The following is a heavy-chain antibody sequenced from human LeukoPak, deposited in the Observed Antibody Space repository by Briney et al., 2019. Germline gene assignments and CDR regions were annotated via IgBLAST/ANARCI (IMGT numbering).Heavy chain of an antibody. J-gene: IGHJ4*02. Sequence: ASVKVSCKASGHTFTTYGISWVRQAPGQGLEWMGWINAYNGNTKYAQKLQGRVTMATDTSTSTAYMELRSLRSDDTAVYYCARADGDYGFWGQGTLVTVSS. V-gene: IGHV1-18*01. CDR1: GHTFTTYG. CDR3: ARADGDYGF. CDR2: INAYNGNT. D-gene: IGHD4-17*01.